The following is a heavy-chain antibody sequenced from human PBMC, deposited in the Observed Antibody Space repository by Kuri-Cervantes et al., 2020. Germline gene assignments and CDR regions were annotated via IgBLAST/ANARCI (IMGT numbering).Heavy chain of an antibody. Sequence: GGSLRLSCAASGFTFSSYGMHWVRQAPGKGLEWVAVIWYDGSNKYYADSVKGRFTISRDNSNNIVYLQMNSLRPDDTAIYSCAKDFRWRVHSFDSWGPGTVVTSPQ. J-gene: IGHJ4*02. V-gene: IGHV3-30*02. CDR1: GFTFSSYG. CDR2: IWYDGSNK. D-gene: IGHD6-19*01. CDR3: AKDFRWRVHSFDS.